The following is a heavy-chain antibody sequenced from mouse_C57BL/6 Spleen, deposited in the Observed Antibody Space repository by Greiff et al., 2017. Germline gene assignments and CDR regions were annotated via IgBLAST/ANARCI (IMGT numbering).Heavy chain of an antibody. V-gene: IGHV1-80*01. D-gene: IGHD2-1*01. J-gene: IGHJ3*01. CDR1: GYAFSSYW. CDR2: IYPGDGDT. Sequence: VQLQQSGAELVKPGASVKISCKASGYAFSSYWMNWVKQRPGKGLAWIGQIYPGDGDTNYNGKFKGKATLTADKSSSTAYMQLSSLTSEDSAVYFCARGGYYGNYSWFAYWGQGTLVTVSA. CDR3: ARGGYYGNYSWFAY.